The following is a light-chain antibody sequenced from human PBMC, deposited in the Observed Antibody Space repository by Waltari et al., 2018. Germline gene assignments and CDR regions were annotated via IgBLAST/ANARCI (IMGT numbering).Light chain of an antibody. V-gene: IGKV3-11*01. J-gene: IGKJ4*01. CDR3: QERSNWPGGS. Sequence: EIVLTQSPATLSLSPGERATLSCRASQSVYSYLAWYQQKPGLPPRLLIYDASSRATGIPARFVGSGSGTDFTHTISRLEPEDFAVYYCQERSNWPGGSFGGGTKVEIK. CDR1: QSVYSY. CDR2: DAS.